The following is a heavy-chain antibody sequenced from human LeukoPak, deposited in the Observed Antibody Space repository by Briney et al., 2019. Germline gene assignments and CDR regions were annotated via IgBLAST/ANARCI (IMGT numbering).Heavy chain of an antibody. D-gene: IGHD1-26*01. V-gene: IGHV3-74*01. CDR1: GFTFSSYW. Sequence: GGSLRLSCAASGFTFSSYWMHWVRQAPGKGLVWVSLINNDGSSTSYADSVKGRFTISRDNAKNTVYLQMNSLRAEDTAVYYCARGSGFGAHFEYWGQGTLVTVSS. CDR3: ARGSGFGAHFEY. CDR2: INNDGSST. J-gene: IGHJ4*02.